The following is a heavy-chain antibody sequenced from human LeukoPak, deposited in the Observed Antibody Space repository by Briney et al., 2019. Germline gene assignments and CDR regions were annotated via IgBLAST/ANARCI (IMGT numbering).Heavy chain of an antibody. J-gene: IGHJ4*02. V-gene: IGHV4-39*07. CDR3: ARGYGSGSYFNY. D-gene: IGHD3-10*01. CDR2: INRGGDT. Sequence: SETLSLTCTVSGGSISSSDFYWGWIRQPPGKGLEWIGEINRGGDTNYNPSLKSRVTMSVDTSKNQFSLKLSSVNAADTAVYYCARGYGSGSYFNYWGQGTLVTVSS. CDR1: GGSISSSDFY.